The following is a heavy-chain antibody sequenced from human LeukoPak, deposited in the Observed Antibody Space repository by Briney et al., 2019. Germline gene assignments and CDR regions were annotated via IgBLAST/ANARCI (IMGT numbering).Heavy chain of an antibody. J-gene: IGHJ3*02. CDR1: GFTFSSYG. CDR3: AKLTIGDSSGYYWRSDAFDI. D-gene: IGHD3-22*01. Sequence: PGGSLPLSCAVSGFTFSSYGMHWVCQAPGRRLEWVADIWYDGSNKYYADSVKGRFTISRDNSKNTLYLQMNSRRAEDTAVYYCAKLTIGDSSGYYWRSDAFDIWGQGTMVTVSS. V-gene: IGHV3-33*06. CDR2: IWYDGSNK.